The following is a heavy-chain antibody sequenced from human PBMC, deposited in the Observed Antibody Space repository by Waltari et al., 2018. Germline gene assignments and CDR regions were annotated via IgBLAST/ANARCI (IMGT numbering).Heavy chain of an antibody. V-gene: IGHV3-7*01. CDR1: GFTFSIYW. CDR3: ARSIVVVPAAIGTVDY. Sequence: EVQLVESGGHLVQPGGSLRLSCAASGFTFSIYWMSWVRQAPGKGLEWVANIKNDGNEKYYVDSVKGRFTISRDNAKKSLYLQMNSLRVEDTAVYYCARSIVVVPAAIGTVDYWGQGTLVTVSS. D-gene: IGHD2-2*01. CDR2: IKNDGNEK. J-gene: IGHJ4*02.